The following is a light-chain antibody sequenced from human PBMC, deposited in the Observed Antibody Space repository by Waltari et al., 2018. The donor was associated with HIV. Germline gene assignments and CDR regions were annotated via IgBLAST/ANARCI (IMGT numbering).Light chain of an antibody. J-gene: IGLJ2*01. CDR2: EVS. V-gene: IGLV2-14*01. CDR3: SSYTSSSTVV. CDR1: RSDVGGYNY. Sequence: QSALTQPAPVSGSPGQSITISCTGTRSDVGGYNYVSWYQQHPGKAPKLMIYEVSNRPSGVSNRFSGSKSGNTASLTISGLQAEDEADYYGSSYTSSSTVVFGGGTKLTVL.